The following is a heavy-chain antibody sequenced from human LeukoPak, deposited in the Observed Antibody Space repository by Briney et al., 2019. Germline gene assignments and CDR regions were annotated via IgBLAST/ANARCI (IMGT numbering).Heavy chain of an antibody. CDR3: ATLSYGAFDV. CDR1: GGSISIYY. CDR2: IYYSGST. Sequence: SETLSLTCTVSGGSISIYYWNWIRQPPGKGLEWIGYIYYSGSTIYNPSLKSRVTISVDTSKNQFSLKLSSVTAADTAMYYCATLSYGAFDVWGQGTMVTVSS. J-gene: IGHJ3*01. D-gene: IGHD1-26*01. V-gene: IGHV4-59*01.